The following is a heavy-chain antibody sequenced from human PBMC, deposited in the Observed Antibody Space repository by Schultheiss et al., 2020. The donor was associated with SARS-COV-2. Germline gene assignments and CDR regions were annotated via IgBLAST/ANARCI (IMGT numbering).Heavy chain of an antibody. D-gene: IGHD3-10*01. CDR3: ARGKKITMVQGVPTYYYYGMDV. CDR1: GYTFTSYG. J-gene: IGHJ6*02. V-gene: IGHV1-8*02. Sequence: ASVKVSCKASGYTFTSYGINWVRQATGQGLEWMGWMNPNSGNTGYAQKFQGRVTMTRNTSISTAYMELSSLRSEDTAVYYCARGKKITMVQGVPTYYYYGMDVWGQGTTVTVSS. CDR2: MNPNSGNT.